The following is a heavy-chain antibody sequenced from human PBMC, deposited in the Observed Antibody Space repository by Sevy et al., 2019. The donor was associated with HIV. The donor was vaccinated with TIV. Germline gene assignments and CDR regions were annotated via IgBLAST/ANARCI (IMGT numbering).Heavy chain of an antibody. V-gene: IGHV1-2*06. CDR1: GYTFAVYY. CDR3: AVLATISSFDY. J-gene: IGHJ4*02. CDR2: INPNSGVT. Sequence: ASVKVSCKASGYTFAVYYMHWVRQAPGQGLGWMGRINPNSGVTNYAQKFQGRVTMTRDTSITTAYMELNRLGSDDTAVYYCAVLATISSFDYWGQGSLVTVSS. D-gene: IGHD5-12*01.